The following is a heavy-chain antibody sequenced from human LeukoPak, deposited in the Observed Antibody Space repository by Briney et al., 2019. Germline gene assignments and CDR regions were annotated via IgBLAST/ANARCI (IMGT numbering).Heavy chain of an antibody. V-gene: IGHV3-23*01. CDR1: GFTFSSYA. CDR3: AKELPVAGTHIDY. J-gene: IGHJ4*02. Sequence: GESLKISCKGSGFTFSSYAMSWVRQAPGKGLEWVSAISGSGGSTYYADSVKGRFTISRDNSKNTLYLQMNSLRAEDTAVYYCAKELPVAGTHIDYWGQGTLVTVSS. CDR2: ISGSGGST. D-gene: IGHD6-19*01.